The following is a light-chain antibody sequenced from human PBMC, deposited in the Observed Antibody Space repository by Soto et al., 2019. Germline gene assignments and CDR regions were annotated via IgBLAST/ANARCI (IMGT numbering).Light chain of an antibody. CDR1: QSVSSS. CDR2: GAS. V-gene: IGKV3-15*01. Sequence: EIVMTQSPATLSVSPGERATLSCRASQSVSSSLAWYQQRPGQAPRLLIYGASIRATGIPARVSGSGSGTEFTLTISSLQSEDIAVYYCQQYDDWPRTFGQGTKVEIK. J-gene: IGKJ1*01. CDR3: QQYDDWPRT.